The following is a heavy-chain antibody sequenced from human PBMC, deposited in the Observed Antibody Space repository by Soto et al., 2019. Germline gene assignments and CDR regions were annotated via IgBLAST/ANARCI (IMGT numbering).Heavy chain of an antibody. J-gene: IGHJ6*02. D-gene: IGHD3-16*01. Sequence: EMQLVESGGGLVQPGRSLRLSCAASGFTFDDYAMYWVRQGPGKGLEWVSGISWDSGRIGYAGSVKGRFTISRDNAKNSLYLQMNSLRPEDTALYYCAKARLWGGDGYNSYYYNAMDVWGQGTTVTVSS. V-gene: IGHV3-9*01. CDR2: ISWDSGRI. CDR1: GFTFDDYA. CDR3: AKARLWGGDGYNSYYYNAMDV.